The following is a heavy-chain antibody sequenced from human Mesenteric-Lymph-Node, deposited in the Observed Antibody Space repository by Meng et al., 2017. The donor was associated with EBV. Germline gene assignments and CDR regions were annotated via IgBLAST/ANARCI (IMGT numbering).Heavy chain of an antibody. V-gene: IGHV1-18*01. D-gene: IGHD3-22*01. CDR3: ARGHPYYDSSGSDF. CDR2: ISAANGNT. CDR1: GNTFSHHG. J-gene: IGHJ4*02. Sequence: QAHLGQSEASPKYLGASGKLPCKASGNTFSHHGITWVRQAPGQGFEWMGWISAANGNTNYEQKFQGRVTMTTDTSTSTANMELKSLNTDDTAIYYCARGHPYYDSSGSDFWGQGTLVTVSS.